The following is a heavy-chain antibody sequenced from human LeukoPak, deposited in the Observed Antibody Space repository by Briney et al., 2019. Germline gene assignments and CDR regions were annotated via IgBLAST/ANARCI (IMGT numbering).Heavy chain of an antibody. CDR1: GGSIGSTSYY. CDR3: AKVKGGRGELRGTFDS. Sequence: SETLSLTCTVSGGSIGSTSYYWAWIRQPPGKGLEWIGSISFNGFTIYNPSLKNRFTLSVDTSKNQFSLTLVSVTAADTALFYCAKVKGGRGELRGTFDSWGKGTPVGVSS. D-gene: IGHD3-16*01. V-gene: IGHV4-39*07. CDR2: ISFNGFT. J-gene: IGHJ4*02.